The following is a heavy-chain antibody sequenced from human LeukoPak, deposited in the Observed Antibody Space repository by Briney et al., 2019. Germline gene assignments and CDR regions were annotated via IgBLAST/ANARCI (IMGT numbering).Heavy chain of an antibody. CDR3: AKTQTTYYYDSSGYLDY. V-gene: IGHV3-30*02. J-gene: IGHJ4*02. CDR2: IRYDGSNK. Sequence: GGSLRLSCAASGFTFSNYGMHWVRQAPGKGLEWVAFIRYDGSNKYYADSVKGRFTISRDNSKDTLYLQMNSLRAEDTAVYYCAKTQTTYYYDSSGYLDYWGQGTLVTVSS. D-gene: IGHD3-22*01. CDR1: GFTFSNYG.